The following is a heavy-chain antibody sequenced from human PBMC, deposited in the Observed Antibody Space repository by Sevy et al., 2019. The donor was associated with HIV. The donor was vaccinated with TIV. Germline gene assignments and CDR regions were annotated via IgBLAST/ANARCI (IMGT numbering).Heavy chain of an antibody. J-gene: IGHJ4*02. V-gene: IGHV3-30*18. CDR2: ISYDGSNK. Sequence: GESLKISCAASGFTFSSYGMHWVRQAPGKGLEWVAVISYDGSNKYYADSVKGRFTISRDNSKNTLYLQMNSLRAEDTAVYYCAKDGPRWGYDSSGYYGKYYFDYWGQGTLVTVSS. D-gene: IGHD3-22*01. CDR1: GFTFSSYG. CDR3: AKDGPRWGYDSSGYYGKYYFDY.